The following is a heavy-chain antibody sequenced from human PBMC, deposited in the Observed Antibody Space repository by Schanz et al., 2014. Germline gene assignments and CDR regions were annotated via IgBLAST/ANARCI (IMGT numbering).Heavy chain of an antibody. D-gene: IGHD3-10*01. CDR3: AKDILKYALSGVHY. Sequence: EARLVDSGGGLVQSGRSLRLSCAASGFTFDYFAMHWVRQGPGKGLEWVSGISWNSGSVGYADSVKGRFTISRDNAKNSLSLHMNSLRADDTALYYCAKDILKYALSGVHYWGQGTLVTVSS. CDR2: ISWNSGSV. J-gene: IGHJ4*02. V-gene: IGHV3-9*01. CDR1: GFTFDYFA.